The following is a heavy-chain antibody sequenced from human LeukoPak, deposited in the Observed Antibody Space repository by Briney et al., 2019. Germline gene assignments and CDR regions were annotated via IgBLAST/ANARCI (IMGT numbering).Heavy chain of an antibody. CDR1: GFTFDDYG. J-gene: IGHJ4*02. D-gene: IGHD4-11*01. V-gene: IGHV3-20*04. Sequence: GGSLRLSCAASGFTFDDYGMTWVRQTPGKGLEWVSGINWNGGSTGYADSVKGRFTISRDNANNSLYLQMNSLRAGDTALYYCAKVASNYDFDYWGQGTLVTVSS. CDR2: INWNGGST. CDR3: AKVASNYDFDY.